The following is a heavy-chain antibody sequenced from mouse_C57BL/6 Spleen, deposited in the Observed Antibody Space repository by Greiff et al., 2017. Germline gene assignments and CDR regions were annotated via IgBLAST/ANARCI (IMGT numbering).Heavy chain of an antibody. CDR2: IDPSDSYT. D-gene: IGHD1-1*01. V-gene: IGHV1-69*01. J-gene: IGHJ2*01. Sequence: QVQLQQPGAELVMPGASVKLSCKASGYTFTSYWMHWVKQRPGQGLEWIGEIDPSDSYTNYNKKFKGKSTLTVDKSSSTAYMQLSSLTSEDSAVYYCARRYYGSSYFDYWGQGTTLTVSS. CDR3: ARRYYGSSYFDY. CDR1: GYTFTSYW.